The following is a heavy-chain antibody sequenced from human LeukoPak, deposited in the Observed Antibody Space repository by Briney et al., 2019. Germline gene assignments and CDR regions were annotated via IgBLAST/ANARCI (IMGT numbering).Heavy chain of an antibody. CDR1: GFTFSSYA. Sequence: GGSLRLSCAASGFTFSSYAMSWVRQAPGKGLEWVSYISSSGSTIYYADSVKGRVTISRDNAKNSLYLQMNSLRAEDTAVYYCARGHYRKVVVTAAHFDYWGQGTLVTVSS. J-gene: IGHJ4*02. CDR3: ARGHYRKVVVTAAHFDY. V-gene: IGHV3-48*04. CDR2: ISSSGSTI. D-gene: IGHD2-21*02.